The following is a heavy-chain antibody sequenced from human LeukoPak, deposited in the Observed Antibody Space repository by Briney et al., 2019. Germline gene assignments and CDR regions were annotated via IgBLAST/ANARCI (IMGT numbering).Heavy chain of an antibody. CDR3: IRAYDY. CDR1: GFTVSSCW. V-gene: IGHV3-74*01. CDR2: INSDGSST. J-gene: IGHJ4*02. Sequence: GGSLRLSCAASGFTVSSCWMHWVRHVPGKGLVWVSRINSDGSSTSYADSVKGRFTISRDNAKNTLYLQMNSLRAEDTAVYYCIRAYDYWGQGTLVTVSS.